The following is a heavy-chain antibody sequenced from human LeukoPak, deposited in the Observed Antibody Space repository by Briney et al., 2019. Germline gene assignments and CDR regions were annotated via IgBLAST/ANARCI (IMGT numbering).Heavy chain of an antibody. D-gene: IGHD2-15*01. CDR3: AKAVKGYCSGGSCYSLDY. CDR1: GFTFDDYA. Sequence: PGRSLRLSCAASGFTFDDYAMHWVRQAPGKGLEWVSGISWNSGSIGYADSEKGRFTISRDNAKNSLYLQMNSLRAEDTALYYCAKAVKGYCSGGSCYSLDYWGQGTLVTVSS. V-gene: IGHV3-9*01. CDR2: ISWNSGSI. J-gene: IGHJ4*02.